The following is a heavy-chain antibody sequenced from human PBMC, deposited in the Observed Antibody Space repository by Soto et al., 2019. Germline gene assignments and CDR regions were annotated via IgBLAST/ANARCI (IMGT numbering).Heavy chain of an antibody. D-gene: IGHD3-16*01. CDR3: ARVPSSFDYYYAMDV. Sequence: LSLSCTVSGDSISSGNKYWIWIRHPPGKGLDWIGYIFSSGTTYYNPSLKSRLTMSLDAYQNQFSLKLNSLTDADTAVYFCARVPSSFDYYYAMDVWGQGTTVTVYS. J-gene: IGHJ6*02. V-gene: IGHV4-30-4*01. CDR1: GDSISSGNKY. CDR2: IFSSGTT.